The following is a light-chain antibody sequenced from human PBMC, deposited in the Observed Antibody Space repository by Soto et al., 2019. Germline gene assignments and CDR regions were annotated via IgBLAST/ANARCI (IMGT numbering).Light chain of an antibody. V-gene: IGLV2-14*03. Sequence: QSVLTQPASVSGSPGQSITISCTGTSSDVGGYDYVSWYQQHPGKAPRLMIYDVNNRPSGVSNRFSRSKSGNTASLTISGLQAEDEADYYCNSYSTSSTPLVFGGGTQLTVL. CDR2: DVN. CDR3: NSYSTSSTPLV. CDR1: SSDVGGYDY. J-gene: IGLJ2*01.